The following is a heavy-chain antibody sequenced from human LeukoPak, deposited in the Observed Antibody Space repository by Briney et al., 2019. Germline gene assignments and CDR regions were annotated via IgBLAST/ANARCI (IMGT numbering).Heavy chain of an antibody. CDR2: IIPIFGTA. J-gene: IGHJ5*02. V-gene: IGHV1-69*13. CDR3: ARVRYDFWSGYYGWFDP. CDR1: GGTFSSYA. D-gene: IGHD3-3*01. Sequence: SVKVSCKASGGTFSSYAISWVRQAPGQGLEWMGGIIPIFGTANYAQKFQGRVTIAADESTSTAYMELSSLRSEDTAVYYCARVRYDFWSGYYGWFDPWGQGTLVTVSS.